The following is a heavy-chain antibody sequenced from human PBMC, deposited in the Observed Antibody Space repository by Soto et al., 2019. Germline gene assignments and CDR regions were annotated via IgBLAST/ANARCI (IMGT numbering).Heavy chain of an antibody. J-gene: IGHJ4*02. Sequence: GGSLRLSRAASGFTFSNSWMHWVRQAPGKGLVWVSRINSDGGTTTYADFVKGRFTISRDNAKNTLYLQMNSLRAEDTAVYYCARESSRSSWLFDYWGQGTLVTVSS. D-gene: IGHD6-13*01. CDR3: ARESSRSSWLFDY. CDR2: INSDGGTT. V-gene: IGHV3-74*01. CDR1: GFTFSNSW.